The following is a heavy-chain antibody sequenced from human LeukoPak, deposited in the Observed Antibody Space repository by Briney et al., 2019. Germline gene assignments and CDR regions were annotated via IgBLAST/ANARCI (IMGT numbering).Heavy chain of an antibody. CDR2: ISSGGSTI. D-gene: IGHD3-22*01. Sequence: GGSLRLSCAASGFTFSSYAMHWVRQAPGKGLEWVSEISSGGSTIYYADSVKGRFTISRDNSKNTLYLQMNSLRAEDTAVYYCAKAPYYYDSSGYLSIWGQGTLVTVSS. J-gene: IGHJ4*02. V-gene: IGHV3-NL1*01. CDR1: GFTFSSYA. CDR3: AKAPYYYDSSGYLSI.